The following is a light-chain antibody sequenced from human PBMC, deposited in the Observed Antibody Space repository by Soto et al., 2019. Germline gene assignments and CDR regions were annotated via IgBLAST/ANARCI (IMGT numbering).Light chain of an antibody. CDR3: QQYDQRYT. CDR2: SAS. V-gene: IGKV3-15*01. CDR1: QSVSTG. J-gene: IGKJ2*01. Sequence: EIVMTQSPAALSVSPGEGATLSCRASQSVSTGLAWYQQKPGLPPRLLIYSASTRASGVPARFSGSGSGTEFTLTSSRLQYEDFAFYYCQQYDQRYTFGQGTKLEIK.